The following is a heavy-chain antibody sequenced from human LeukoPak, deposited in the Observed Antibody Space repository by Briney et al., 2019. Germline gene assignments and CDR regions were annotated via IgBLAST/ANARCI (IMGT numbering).Heavy chain of an antibody. CDR2: INPNSGGT. CDR3: ARSRERFIVGVTTGAFDS. D-gene: IGHD1-26*01. CDR1: GYTFTGYY. V-gene: IGHV1-2*02. Sequence: ASVKVSCKASGYTFTGYYMHWVRQAPGQGLEWMGWINPNSGGTNYAQKFQGRVTMTRDTSISTAYMELSRLGSDDTAVYYCARSRERFIVGVTTGAFDSWGQGTMVTVYS. J-gene: IGHJ3*02.